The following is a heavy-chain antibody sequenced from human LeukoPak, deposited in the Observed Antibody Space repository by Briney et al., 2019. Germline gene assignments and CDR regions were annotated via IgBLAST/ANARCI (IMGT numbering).Heavy chain of an antibody. Sequence: ASVKVSCKASGYTFAHSGINSVRQAPGQGLEWLGWISAYSGSRNYAQKFQGSVTMTIETSTTTAYIELRGVRSDDTAVYYCARGGSNWNYQYYFDYWGQGTLVTVSS. D-gene: IGHD1-7*01. J-gene: IGHJ4*02. CDR2: ISAYSGSR. CDR1: GYTFAHSG. CDR3: ARGGSNWNYQYYFDY. V-gene: IGHV1-18*01.